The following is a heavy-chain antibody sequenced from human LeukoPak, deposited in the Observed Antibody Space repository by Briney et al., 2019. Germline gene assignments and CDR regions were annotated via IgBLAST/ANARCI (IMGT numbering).Heavy chain of an antibody. J-gene: IGHJ4*02. CDR1: GFTFSSYA. V-gene: IGHV3-23*01. CDR2: ISGSGGST. D-gene: IGHD2-15*01. Sequence: QAWGSLRLSCAASGFTFSSYAMSWVRQAPGKGLEWVSAISGSGGSTYYADSVKGRFTISRDNSKNMLYLQMNSLRAEDTAVYYCAKSRDDRNTWWYSTYYFDYWGQGTLVTVSS. CDR3: AKSRDDRNTWWYSTYYFDY.